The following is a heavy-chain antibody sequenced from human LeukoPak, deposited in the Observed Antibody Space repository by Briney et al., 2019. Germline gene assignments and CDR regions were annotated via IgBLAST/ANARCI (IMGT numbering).Heavy chain of an antibody. CDR1: GGSLSRSNW. CDR3: ARSVSGSYGAFDI. Sequence: SETLSLTCAVSGGSLSRSNWWSWVRQPPGKGLEWIGEIYQSGSTNYNPSLKSRVTILVDNSKNQFSLKVSSVTAADTAVYFCARSVSGSYGAFDIWGQGTLVTVSS. CDR2: IYQSGST. V-gene: IGHV4-4*02. J-gene: IGHJ3*02. D-gene: IGHD1-26*01.